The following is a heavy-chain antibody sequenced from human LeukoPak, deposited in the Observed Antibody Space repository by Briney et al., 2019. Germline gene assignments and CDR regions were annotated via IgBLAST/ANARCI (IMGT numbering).Heavy chain of an antibody. D-gene: IGHD4-17*01. V-gene: IGHV1-8*01. CDR1: GYTFTYYD. J-gene: IGHJ4*02. CDR2: VNPNSGNT. Sequence: GASVKVSCKASGYTFTYYDVNWVRQAAGQGLEWMGWVNPNSGNTGYAQRFQGRITMTRDTSKTTAYMQLDSLKSEDTAVYYCARSDYGDLDYWGQGTLVTVSS. CDR3: ARSDYGDLDY.